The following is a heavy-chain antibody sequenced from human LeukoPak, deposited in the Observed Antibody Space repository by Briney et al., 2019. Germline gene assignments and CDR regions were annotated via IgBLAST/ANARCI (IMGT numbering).Heavy chain of an antibody. J-gene: IGHJ4*02. CDR1: GFTFSNYA. Sequence: PGGSLRLSCAASGFTFSNYAMSWVRQAPGKGLEWVSGIRGSGVGTYYADPGKGRVTISRDNFKNTLYLQMNSLRAEDTAVYYCAKEGSGDTANGFDYWGQGTPVTVSS. CDR3: AKEGSGDTANGFDY. D-gene: IGHD5-18*01. V-gene: IGHV3-23*01. CDR2: IRGSGVGT.